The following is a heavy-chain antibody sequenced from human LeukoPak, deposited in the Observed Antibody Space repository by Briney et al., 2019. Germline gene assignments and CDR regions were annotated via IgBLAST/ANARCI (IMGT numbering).Heavy chain of an antibody. J-gene: IGHJ6*03. V-gene: IGHV3-33*01. CDR2: IWYDGSNK. CDR3: ACTSGYDFSSYYYYYMDV. CDR1: GFTFSSYG. D-gene: IGHD5-12*01. Sequence: GGSLRLSCGASGFTFSSYGMHWVRQAPGKGLEWVAVIWYDGSNKYYADSVKGRFTISRDNSKNTLYLQMNSLSAEDTAVYYCACTSGYDFSSYYYYYMDVWGKGTTVTVSS.